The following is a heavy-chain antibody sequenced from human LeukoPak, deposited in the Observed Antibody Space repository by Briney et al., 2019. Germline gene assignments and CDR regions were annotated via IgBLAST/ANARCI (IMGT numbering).Heavy chain of an antibody. V-gene: IGHV4-59*01. CDR1: GGSISSYY. CDR3: ARGGYYGSGNDFRFDP. CDR2: IYYSGST. J-gene: IGHJ5*02. Sequence: SETLSLTCTVSGGSISSYYWSWIRQPPVKGLEWIGYIYYSGSTNYKPSLKSRVTISVDTSKNQFSLKLSSVTAADTAVYYCARGGYYGSGNDFRFDPWGQGTLVTVSS. D-gene: IGHD3-10*01.